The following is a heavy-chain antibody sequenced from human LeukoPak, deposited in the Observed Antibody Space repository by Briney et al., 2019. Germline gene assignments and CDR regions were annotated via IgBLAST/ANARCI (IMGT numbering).Heavy chain of an antibody. CDR3: AKESRDYDSSAYYAT. D-gene: IGHD3-22*01. CDR2: IRYEGNNK. Sequence: GGSVRLSCAASGFSFSTYGMHWVRQAPGKGLEWVAFIRYEGNNKQYVDSVKGRFTISRDNSKNVVLLQMNSLRPEDTAMYYCAKESRDYDSSAYYATWGQGTLLTVSS. CDR1: GFSFSTYG. V-gene: IGHV3-30*02. J-gene: IGHJ5*02.